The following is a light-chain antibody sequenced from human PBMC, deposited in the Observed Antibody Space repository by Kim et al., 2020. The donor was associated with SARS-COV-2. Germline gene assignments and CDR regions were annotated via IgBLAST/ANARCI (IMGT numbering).Light chain of an antibody. V-gene: IGKV3-11*01. CDR2: DAF. Sequence: LSPGERATLSCRASQIVSSSLAWYQQKPGQAPRLLIYDAFNRATGIPARFSGSGSGTDFTLTISSLEPEDFAVYYCQQRSNWPGTFGQGTKVDIK. CDR1: QIVSSS. J-gene: IGKJ1*01. CDR3: QQRSNWPGT.